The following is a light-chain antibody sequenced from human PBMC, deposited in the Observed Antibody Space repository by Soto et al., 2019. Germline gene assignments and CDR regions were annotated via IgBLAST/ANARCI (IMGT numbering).Light chain of an antibody. V-gene: IGKV1-5*01. CDR2: DAS. J-gene: IGKJ1*01. CDR3: QHCDTYWA. Sequence: DIQMTQSPSTLSASLGDRVTITCRARRNIERWLAWYQQKPGKAPKLLMYDASTLEAGVPSRFSGGGSGTEFTLTITSLQADDFGTYYCQHCDTYWAFGPGTKVEVE. CDR1: RNIERW.